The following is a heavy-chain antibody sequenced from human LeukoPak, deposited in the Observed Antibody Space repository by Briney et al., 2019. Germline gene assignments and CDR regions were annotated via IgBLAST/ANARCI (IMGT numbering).Heavy chain of an antibody. CDR2: IYYSGST. CDR1: GGSISSYY. J-gene: IGHJ5*02. D-gene: IGHD6-13*01. CDR3: ARAGSSSWSWFXP. V-gene: IGHV4-59*01. Sequence: SETLSLTCTVSGGSISSYYWSWIRQPPGKGLEWIGYIYYSGSTNYNPSLKSRVTISVDTSKNQFSLKLRSVTAADTAVYYCARAGSSSWSWFXPWGQGTLVTVS.